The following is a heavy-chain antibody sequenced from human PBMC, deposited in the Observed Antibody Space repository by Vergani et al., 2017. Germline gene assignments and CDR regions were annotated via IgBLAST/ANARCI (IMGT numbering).Heavy chain of an antibody. CDR2: IRYDGSNK. V-gene: IGHV3-30*02. Sequence: QVQLVESGGGVVQPGGSLRLSCAASGFTFSRYGMHWVRQAPGKGLEWVAFIRYDGSNKYYADSVKGRFTISRDNSKNTLYLQMNSLRAEDTAVYYCAKDDLSYSSGYFDYWGQGTLVTVSS. CDR1: GFTFSRYG. CDR3: AKDDLSYSSGYFDY. D-gene: IGHD3-22*01. J-gene: IGHJ4*02.